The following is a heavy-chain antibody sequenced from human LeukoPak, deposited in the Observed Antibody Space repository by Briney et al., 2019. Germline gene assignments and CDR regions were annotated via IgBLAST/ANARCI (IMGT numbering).Heavy chain of an antibody. D-gene: IGHD1-26*01. Sequence: SETLSLTCTVSSGSISTSNYFWGWIRQPPGKGLEWIGSIYYSGSTSYSPSLKSRVTISVDTSKNQFSLKLSSVTAADTAVYYCATGAVGATDDAFDIWGQGTMVTVSS. CDR1: SGSISTSNYF. CDR3: ATGAVGATDDAFDI. CDR2: IYYSGST. J-gene: IGHJ3*02. V-gene: IGHV4-39*07.